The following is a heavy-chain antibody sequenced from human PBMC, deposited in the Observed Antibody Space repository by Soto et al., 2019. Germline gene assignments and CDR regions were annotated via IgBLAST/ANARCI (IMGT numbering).Heavy chain of an antibody. J-gene: IGHJ4*02. CDR1: GFTFSSYS. CDR3: ARDSEYSSSSWPLDY. Sequence: EVQLVESGGGLVKPGGSLRLSCAASGFTFSSYSMNWVRQAPGKGLEWVSSISSSSSYIYYADSVKGRFTFSRDNAKNSLYLEMNSLRAEDTAVYYCARDSEYSSSSWPLDYWGQGTLVTVSS. V-gene: IGHV3-21*01. D-gene: IGHD6-6*01. CDR2: ISSSSSYI.